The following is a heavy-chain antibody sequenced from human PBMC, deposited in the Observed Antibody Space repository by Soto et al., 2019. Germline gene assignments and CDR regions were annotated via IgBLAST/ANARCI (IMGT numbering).Heavy chain of an antibody. CDR1: GYAFTTYG. CDR2: ISAHNGNT. D-gene: IGHD1-1*01. CDR3: ARGRYGDY. Sequence: QVHLVQSGAEVKKPGASVKVSCKGSGYAFTTYGITWVRQAPGQGLEWMGWISAHNGNTNYAQKLQGRVTVTRDTSTSTAYMELRSRRSDDTAVDYCARGRYGDYWGQGALVTGSS. J-gene: IGHJ4*02. V-gene: IGHV1-18*01.